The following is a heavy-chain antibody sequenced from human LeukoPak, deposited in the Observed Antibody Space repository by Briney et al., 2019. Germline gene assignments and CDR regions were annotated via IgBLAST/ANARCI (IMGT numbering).Heavy chain of an antibody. V-gene: IGHV4-34*01. J-gene: IGHJ4*02. D-gene: IGHD4-11*01. Sequence: PSETLSLTCAVYGGSFSGYYWSWIRQPPGKGLEWIGEINHSGSTNYNPSLKSRVTISVDTSKNQFSLKLSSVTAADTAVYYCARVLATTIDYWGQGTLVTVSS. CDR3: ARVLATTIDY. CDR2: INHSGST. CDR1: GGSFSGYY.